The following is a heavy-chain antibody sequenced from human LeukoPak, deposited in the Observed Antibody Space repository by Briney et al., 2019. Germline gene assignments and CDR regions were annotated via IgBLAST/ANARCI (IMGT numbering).Heavy chain of an antibody. J-gene: IGHJ4*02. CDR1: GFTFNYYA. CDR2: ISD. D-gene: IGHD5-18*01. V-gene: IGHV3-23*01. CDR3: ARHDSFIPY. Sequence: GGSLRLSCAASGFTFNYYAMSWVRQAPGKGLEWVSGISDNYTDSVKGRFTISRDNTKNTVYLQMNNLRAGDTAVYFCARHDSFIPYWGQGTLVTVSS.